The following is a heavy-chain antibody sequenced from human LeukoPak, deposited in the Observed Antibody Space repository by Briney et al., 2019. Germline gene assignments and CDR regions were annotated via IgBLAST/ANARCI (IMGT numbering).Heavy chain of an antibody. J-gene: IGHJ4*02. CDR3: ARGVSKLDFDY. D-gene: IGHD3-10*01. Sequence: GGSLRLSCATSAFIFNNAWMSWVRQAPGKGLEWVGRIKSKTDGGTTDYAAPVKGRFTISRDDSKNTLYLQMNSLKTEDTAVYYCARGVSKLDFDYWGQGTLVTVSS. V-gene: IGHV3-15*01. CDR2: IKSKTDGGTT. CDR1: AFIFNNAW.